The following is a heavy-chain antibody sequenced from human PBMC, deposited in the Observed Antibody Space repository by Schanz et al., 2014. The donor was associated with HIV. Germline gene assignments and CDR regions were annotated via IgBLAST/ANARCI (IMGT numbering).Heavy chain of an antibody. CDR1: GFIFTDYA. CDR2: ISGSGDNT. V-gene: IGHV3-23*04. CDR3: AKAKGSYSATTFYFDF. J-gene: IGHJ4*02. D-gene: IGHD1-26*01. Sequence: VQLVESGGGVVQPGGSLRLSCAAAGFIFTDYAMSWVRQAPGKGLDWVSGISGSGDNTQYADSVKGRFTISRDNSKNTLLLQISGLRVEDTAVYYCAKAKGSYSATTFYFDFWGQGTLVTVSS.